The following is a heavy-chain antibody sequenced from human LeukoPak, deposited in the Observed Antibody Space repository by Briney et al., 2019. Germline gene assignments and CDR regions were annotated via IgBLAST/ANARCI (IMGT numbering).Heavy chain of an antibody. CDR1: GGSISSGGYY. Sequence: PSETLSLTCTVSGGSISSGGYYWSWIRQHPGKGLEWIGYIYYSGSTYYNPSLKSRVTISVDTSKNQFSLKLSSVTAADTAVYYCARDREYYGSGTLDYWGQGTLVTVSS. CDR2: IYYSGST. D-gene: IGHD3-10*01. J-gene: IGHJ4*02. V-gene: IGHV4-31*03. CDR3: ARDREYYGSGTLDY.